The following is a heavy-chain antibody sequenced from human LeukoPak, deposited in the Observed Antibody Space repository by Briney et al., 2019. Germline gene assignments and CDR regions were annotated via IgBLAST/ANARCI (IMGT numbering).Heavy chain of an antibody. D-gene: IGHD2-2*01. J-gene: IGHJ3*02. Sequence: GGSLRLSCAASGYTVSDKPMNWVRQAAGKGLEWVSSISSSSSYIYYADSVKGRFTISRDNAKNSLYLQMNSLRAEDTAVYYCARKGDCSSTSCYRNAFDIWGQGTMVTVSS. CDR2: ISSSSSYI. CDR3: ARKGDCSSTSCYRNAFDI. CDR1: GYTVSDKP. V-gene: IGHV3-21*01.